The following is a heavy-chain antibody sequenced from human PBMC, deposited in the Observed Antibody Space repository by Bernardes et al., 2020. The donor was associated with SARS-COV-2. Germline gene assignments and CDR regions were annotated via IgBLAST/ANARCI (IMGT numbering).Heavy chain of an antibody. CDR1: GYTFTGYY. D-gene: IGHD1-7*01. CDR3: ATGPPSGTIAWFDP. V-gene: IGHV1-24*01. Sequence: ASVKVSCKASGYTFTGYYIHWVRQAPGQGLEWMGGFDPEDGETIYAQKFQGRVTMTEDTSTDTAYMELSSLRSEDTAVYYCATGPPSGTIAWFDPWGQGTLVTVSS. CDR2: FDPEDGET. J-gene: IGHJ5*02.